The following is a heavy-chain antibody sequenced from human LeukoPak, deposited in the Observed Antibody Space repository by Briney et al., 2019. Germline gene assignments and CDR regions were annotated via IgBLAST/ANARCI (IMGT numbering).Heavy chain of an antibody. V-gene: IGHV3-64*01. CDR1: GFTFSSCS. CDR3: ARGQVGAINDAFDI. J-gene: IGHJ3*02. Sequence: PAGSLRLSCAVSGFTFSSCSMNWVRQAPGKGLEYVSGISSNGGSTYYANSVKGRFTISRDNSKNTLYLQMGSLRAEDMAVYYCARGQVGAINDAFDIWGQGTMVTVPS. D-gene: IGHD1-26*01. CDR2: ISSNGGST.